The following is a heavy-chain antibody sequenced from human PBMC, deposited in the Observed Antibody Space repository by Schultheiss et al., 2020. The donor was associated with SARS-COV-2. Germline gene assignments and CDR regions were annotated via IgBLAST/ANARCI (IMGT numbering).Heavy chain of an antibody. CDR2: IYYSGST. Sequence: SETLSLTCTVSGGSISSGDYYWSWIRQPPGKGLEWIGYIYYSGSTNYNPSLKSRVTISVDTSKNQFSLKLSSVTAADTAVYYCARLGIAAAGTEDDYYYGMDVWGQGTTVTVSS. V-gene: IGHV4-61*08. D-gene: IGHD6-13*01. CDR1: GGSISSGDYY. CDR3: ARLGIAAAGTEDDYYYGMDV. J-gene: IGHJ6*02.